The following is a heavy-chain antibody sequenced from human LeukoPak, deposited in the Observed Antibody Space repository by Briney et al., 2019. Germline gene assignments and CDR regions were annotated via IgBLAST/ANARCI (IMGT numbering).Heavy chain of an antibody. V-gene: IGHV4-59*01. D-gene: IGHD3-3*01. CDR1: GGSISSYY. CDR2: IYYSGST. J-gene: IGHJ5*02. Sequence: PSETLSLTCTVSGGSISSYYWSWIRQPPGKGLEWIGYIYYSGSTNYNPSLKSRVTISVDTSKNQFSLKLSSVTAADTAVYYCARDQDVTIFGVAGRGFDPWGQGTLVTVSS. CDR3: ARDQDVTIFGVAGRGFDP.